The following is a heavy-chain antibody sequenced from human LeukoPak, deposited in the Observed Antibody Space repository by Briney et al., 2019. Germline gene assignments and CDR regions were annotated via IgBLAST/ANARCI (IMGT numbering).Heavy chain of an antibody. CDR2: IIPILGIA. V-gene: IGHV1-69*04. CDR1: GGTFSSYA. Sequence: GASVKVSCKASGGTFSSYAISWVRQAPGQGLEWMGRIIPILGIANYAQKFQGRVTITADKSTSTAYMELSSLRSEDTAVYYCARLVTGDSSGNYWGQGTLVTVSS. J-gene: IGHJ4*02. D-gene: IGHD6-19*01. CDR3: ARLVTGDSSGNY.